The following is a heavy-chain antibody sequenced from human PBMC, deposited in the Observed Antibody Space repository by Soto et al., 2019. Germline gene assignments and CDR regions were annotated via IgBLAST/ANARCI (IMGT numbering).Heavy chain of an antibody. CDR2: ILAGSNYI. Sequence: GGSLRLSCAASGFTFSTYTMNWVRQAPGKGLEWVSSILAGSNYIYYADSVKGRFTSSRDSAKNSLYLHMNSLRSEDTAVYYCAGSGYSTFDYWGQGTLVTVSS. J-gene: IGHJ4*02. V-gene: IGHV3-21*06. CDR1: GFTFSTYT. D-gene: IGHD3-22*01. CDR3: AGSGYSTFDY.